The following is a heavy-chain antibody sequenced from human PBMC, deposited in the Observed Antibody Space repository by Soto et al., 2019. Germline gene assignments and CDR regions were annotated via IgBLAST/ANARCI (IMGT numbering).Heavy chain of an antibody. J-gene: IGHJ3*02. CDR1: GGSISSYY. Sequence: QLQLQASGPGLVKPSETLSLTCTVSGGSISSYYWSWIPQPPGKGLDWIGYIYYSGSTNYNPSLKSRVTISVDTSKHEFSLKLRSVTAAETAVYYCARRYGDAFDIWGQGTMVTVSS. D-gene: IGHD4-17*01. V-gene: IGHV4-59*08. CDR2: IYYSGST. CDR3: ARRYGDAFDI.